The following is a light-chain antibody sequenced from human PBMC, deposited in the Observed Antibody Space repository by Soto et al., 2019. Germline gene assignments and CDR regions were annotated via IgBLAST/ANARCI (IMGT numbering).Light chain of an antibody. V-gene: IGLV1-51*01. CDR3: GTWDTSLSAYD. CDR2: DNN. J-gene: IGLJ1*01. Sequence: QSVLTQPPSVSAATGQKVTMSCSGSSSNIGNNYVSWYQHLPGTAPKLLISDNNKRPSGIPDRFSGSKSGTSATLGITGLQTGDEADYYCGTWDTSLSAYDFGTGTKVTVL. CDR1: SSNIGNNY.